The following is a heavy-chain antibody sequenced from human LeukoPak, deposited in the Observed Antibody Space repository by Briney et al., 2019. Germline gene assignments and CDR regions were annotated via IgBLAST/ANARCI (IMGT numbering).Heavy chain of an antibody. D-gene: IGHD6-6*01. CDR1: GVSISSYY. V-gene: IGHV4-4*07. Sequence: PSETLSLTCTVSGVSISSYYWSWVRQPAGKGLEWIGRIYTSGSTNYNPSLKSRGTISVDTSKNQFSLKLSSVTAADTAVYYCARVGGVEKNPEYSSSKYAFDIWGQGTMVTVSS. CDR3: ARVGGVEKNPEYSSSKYAFDI. CDR2: IYTSGST. J-gene: IGHJ3*02.